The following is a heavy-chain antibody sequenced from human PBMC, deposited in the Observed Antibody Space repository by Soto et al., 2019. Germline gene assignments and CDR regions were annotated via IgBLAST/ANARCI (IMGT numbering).Heavy chain of an antibody. J-gene: IGHJ6*02. CDR3: AKTRGAMIYATAAYGMDV. V-gene: IGHV3-23*01. Sequence: EVQLLESGGGFIHPGGSLRLSCAASGFSFSSFAMNWGRQAPGKGLEWVSIISGSADSTFYADSVKGRFTISRDNSKSRLYLQINSLRAEDTAVYYCAKTRGAMIYATAAYGMDVWAKGPRSPAP. CDR1: GFSFSSFA. CDR2: ISGSADST. D-gene: IGHD2-15*01.